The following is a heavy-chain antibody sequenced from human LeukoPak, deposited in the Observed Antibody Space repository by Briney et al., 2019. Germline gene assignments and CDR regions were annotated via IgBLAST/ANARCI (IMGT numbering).Heavy chain of an antibody. CDR3: AELGITMIGGV. CDR1: GFTFISYE. V-gene: IGHV3-48*03. D-gene: IGHD3-10*02. CDR2: ISCSCSTI. Sequence: GGYLRLSGAAIGFTFISYEMNWVRHGQGNGLEWVSYISCSCSTIYYADSVKGRITISRDNAKNSRYLQMNSLRAEDTAVYYCAELGITMIGGVWGKGTTVTISS. J-gene: IGHJ6*04.